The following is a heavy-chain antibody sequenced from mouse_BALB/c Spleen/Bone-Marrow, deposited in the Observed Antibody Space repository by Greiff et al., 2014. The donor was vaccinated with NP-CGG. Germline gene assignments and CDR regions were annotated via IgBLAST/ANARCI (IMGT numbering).Heavy chain of an antibody. Sequence: EVKLVESGGGLVQPGGSLKLSCATSGFTFSDYYMYWVRQTPEKRLEWVAYISNGGGSTYYPDTVKGRFTTSRDNAKNTLYLQMSRLKSEDTAMYYCARHNYDETWFAYWGQGTLVTVSA. V-gene: IGHV5-12*02. CDR3: ARHNYDETWFAY. CDR2: ISNGGGST. CDR1: GFTFSDYY. J-gene: IGHJ3*01. D-gene: IGHD2-4*01.